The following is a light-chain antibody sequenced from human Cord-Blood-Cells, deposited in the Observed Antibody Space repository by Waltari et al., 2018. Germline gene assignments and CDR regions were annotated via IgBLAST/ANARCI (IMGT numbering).Light chain of an antibody. CDR2: DVS. CDR1: ASDVGGYNY. V-gene: IGLV2-11*01. J-gene: IGLJ1*01. CDR3: CSYAGSYTYV. Sequence: QSPLPQPRPGSGPPGRPAPIPCTGPASDVGGYNYVSWYQQHPGKAPKLMIYDVSKRPSGVPDRFSGSKSGNTASLTISGLQAEDEADYYCCSYAGSYTYVFGTGTKVTVL.